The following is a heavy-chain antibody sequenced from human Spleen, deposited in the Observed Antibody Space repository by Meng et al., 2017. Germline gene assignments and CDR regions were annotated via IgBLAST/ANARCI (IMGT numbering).Heavy chain of an antibody. Sequence: QVQLQESGPGLVRPSQTLSLTCLVSGGSISSGGYYWSWIRQPPGKGLEWIGYIQFSGSTYYNPSLNSRITISVDMSRNQFSLRLTSVTSADMAVYYCARGGASSKWFDPWGQGTLVTVSS. D-gene: IGHD2/OR15-2a*01. CDR2: IQFSGST. J-gene: IGHJ5*02. CDR3: ARGGASSKWFDP. V-gene: IGHV4-30-4*01. CDR1: GGSISSGGYY.